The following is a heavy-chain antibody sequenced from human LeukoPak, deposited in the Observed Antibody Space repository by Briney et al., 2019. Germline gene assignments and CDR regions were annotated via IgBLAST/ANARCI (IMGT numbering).Heavy chain of an antibody. CDR2: INPSGGST. CDR1: GYTFTSYY. Sequence: ASVKVSCKASGYTFTSYYMHWVRQAPGQGLERMGIINPSGGSTSYAQKFQGRVTMTRDMSTSTVYMELSSLRSEDTAVYYCARGGVVGYCSSTSCSEYFQHWGQGTLVTVSS. J-gene: IGHJ1*01. D-gene: IGHD2-2*01. CDR3: ARGGVVGYCSSTSCSEYFQH. V-gene: IGHV1-46*01.